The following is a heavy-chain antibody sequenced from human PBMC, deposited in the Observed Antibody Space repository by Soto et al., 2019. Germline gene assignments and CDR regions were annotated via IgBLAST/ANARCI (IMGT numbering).Heavy chain of an antibody. Sequence: PGGSLRLSCAASGFTFSIHWMHWVRQVPGKGLVWVSRINGDGTSTGYADSVKGRFTISRDNAENTLYLLMNSLRAEDTALYYCARLPHSAVAATTDVDYWGQGTLVTVSS. CDR3: ARLPHSAVAATTDVDY. J-gene: IGHJ4*02. D-gene: IGHD1-26*01. CDR1: GFTFSIHW. CDR2: INGDGTST. V-gene: IGHV3-74*01.